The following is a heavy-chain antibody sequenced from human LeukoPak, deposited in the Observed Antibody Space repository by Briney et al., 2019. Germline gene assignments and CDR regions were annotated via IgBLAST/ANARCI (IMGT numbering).Heavy chain of an antibody. Sequence: SVKVSCKASGRTFRSYAIAWVRQAPGQGLEWMGRIIPIFDKATYAQKFQGRATITADESTSTAYMELSSLTSEDTAVYYCATSPYDNTGYCSYCGQGSLVTVSS. D-gene: IGHD3-22*01. J-gene: IGHJ4*02. V-gene: IGHV1-69*13. CDR1: GRTFRSYA. CDR3: ATSPYDNTGYCSY. CDR2: IIPIFDKA.